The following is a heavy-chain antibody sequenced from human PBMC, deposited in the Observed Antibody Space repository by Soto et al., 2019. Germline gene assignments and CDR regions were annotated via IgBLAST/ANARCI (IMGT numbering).Heavy chain of an antibody. Sequence: QVQLQESGPGLVKPSQTLSLTCTVSGGSISSGDYYWSWIRQPPGKGLEWIGYIYYSGSTYYNPSLKSRFTLSLXTSKNQFSLKLSSVTAADTAVYYCASVSYFNAFDYWGQGTLVTVSS. CDR2: IYYSGST. V-gene: IGHV4-30-4*01. CDR3: ASVSYFNAFDY. D-gene: IGHD3-9*01. J-gene: IGHJ4*02. CDR1: GGSISSGDYY.